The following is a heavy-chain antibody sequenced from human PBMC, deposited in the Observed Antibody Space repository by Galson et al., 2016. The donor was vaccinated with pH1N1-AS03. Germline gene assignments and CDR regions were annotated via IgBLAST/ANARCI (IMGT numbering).Heavy chain of an antibody. D-gene: IGHD3-10*01. CDR2: ISPIFGSA. CDR3: ARGLTYHFGSGSVF. V-gene: IGHV1-69*06. Sequence: SCKASGGTLNNYATNWVRQAPGQGLEWMGGISPIFGSANHAQKFQGRVTITADIFTNTVYMELSSLRSEDTAVYYGARGLTYHFGSGSVFWGQGTLVTVSS. J-gene: IGHJ4*02. CDR1: GGTLNNYA.